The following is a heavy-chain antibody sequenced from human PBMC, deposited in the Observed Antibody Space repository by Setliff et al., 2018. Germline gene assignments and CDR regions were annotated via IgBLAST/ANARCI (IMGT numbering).Heavy chain of an antibody. V-gene: IGHV3-33*08. Sequence: GGSLRLSCAASGFTFTNYWINWVRQAPGKGLEWVAFIWFDGSNKYYAASVTGRFTISRDNSRDTLYLQMNNLRVEDTAVYYCVRDPPGSGFAFESWGQGTLVTVSS. CDR3: VRDPPGSGFAFES. CDR1: GFTFTNYW. CDR2: IWFDGSNK. D-gene: IGHD6-19*01. J-gene: IGHJ4*02.